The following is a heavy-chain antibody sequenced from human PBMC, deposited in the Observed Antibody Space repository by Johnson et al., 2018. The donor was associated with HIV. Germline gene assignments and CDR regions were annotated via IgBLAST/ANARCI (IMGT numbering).Heavy chain of an antibody. Sequence: QVQLVESGGGVVQPGRSLRLSCAASGFTFSSYGMHWVRQAPGKGLEWVAVISYDGSNKYYVDSVKGRFTISRDNARNSLFLQMNSLRAEDTAGYYCAKERGISGGFDFWGQGTMVTVSS. V-gene: IGHV3-30*18. J-gene: IGHJ3*01. CDR1: GFTFSSYG. CDR3: AKERGISGGFDF. CDR2: ISYDGSNK. D-gene: IGHD2-15*01.